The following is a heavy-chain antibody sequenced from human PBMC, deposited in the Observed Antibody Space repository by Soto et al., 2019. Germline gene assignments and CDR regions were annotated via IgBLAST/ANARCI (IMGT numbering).Heavy chain of an antibody. J-gene: IGHJ6*02. CDR2: ISYDGSNK. Sequence: GGSLRLSCAASGFTFSSYGMHWVRQAPGKGLEWVAVISYDGSNKYYADSVKGRFTISRENSKNTRYLQRNSLSAEDTAVYYCAKDQARITIFGVVTDYYYYGMDVWGQGTTVTVSS. D-gene: IGHD3-3*01. V-gene: IGHV3-30*18. CDR3: AKDQARITIFGVVTDYYYYGMDV. CDR1: GFTFSSYG.